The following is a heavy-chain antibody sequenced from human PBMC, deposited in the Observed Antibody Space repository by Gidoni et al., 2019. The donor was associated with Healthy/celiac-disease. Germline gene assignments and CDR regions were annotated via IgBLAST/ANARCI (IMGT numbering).Heavy chain of an antibody. V-gene: IGHV3-21*01. CDR1: GFTFSTYS. D-gene: IGHD6-19*01. J-gene: IGHJ4*02. Sequence: EVQLVESGGGLVKPGGSLRLSCAASGFTFSTYSLTWVRQAPGKGMEWVSSISSSSSYIYYADSVKGRFTISRDNAKNSLYLQMNSLRAEDTAVYYCARGNYVSSGWYETMYYFDYWGQGTLVTVSS. CDR2: ISSSSSYI. CDR3: ARGNYVSSGWYETMYYFDY.